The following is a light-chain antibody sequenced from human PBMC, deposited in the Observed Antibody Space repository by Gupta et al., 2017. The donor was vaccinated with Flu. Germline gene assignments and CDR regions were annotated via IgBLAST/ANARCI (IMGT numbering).Light chain of an antibody. Sequence: SALTQPASVSGSPGPSLTISCTGTSSDVGGYNYVSWYQQHPGKAPKLMIYEVSNRPSGVSNRFSGSKSGNTASLTISGLQAEDEADYYCSSYTSSSTLAVFGGGTKLTVL. V-gene: IGLV2-14*01. CDR1: SSDVGGYNY. J-gene: IGLJ2*01. CDR2: EVS. CDR3: SSYTSSSTLAV.